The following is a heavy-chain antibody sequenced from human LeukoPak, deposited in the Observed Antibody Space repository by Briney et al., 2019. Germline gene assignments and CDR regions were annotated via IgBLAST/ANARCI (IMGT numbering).Heavy chain of an antibody. D-gene: IGHD3-3*01. CDR3: AKDRILSYDFWSGYYRALDY. CDR1: GFTFSSYG. V-gene: IGHV3-23*01. CDR2: ISGSGGST. Sequence: QSGGSLRLSCAASGFTFSSYGMHWVRQAPGKGLEWVSAISGSGGSTYYADSVKGRFTISRDNSKNTLYLQMNSLRAEDTAVYYCAKDRILSYDFWSGYYRALDYWGQGTLVTVSS. J-gene: IGHJ4*02.